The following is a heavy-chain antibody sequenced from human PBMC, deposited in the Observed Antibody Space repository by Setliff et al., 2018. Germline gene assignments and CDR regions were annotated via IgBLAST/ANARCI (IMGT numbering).Heavy chain of an antibody. CDR2: ISGSSI. J-gene: IGHJ5*02. CDR1: GFTFSGYS. D-gene: IGHD1-26*01. CDR3: ARVGSKPQLGWFDP. Sequence: GGSLRLSCAASGFTFSGYSMNWVRQAPGKGLEWVSYISGSSITYADSVKGRFTISRDNARNTLYLQMNSLTAEDTAVYYCARVGSKPQLGWFDPWGQGTLVTVSS. V-gene: IGHV3-21*05.